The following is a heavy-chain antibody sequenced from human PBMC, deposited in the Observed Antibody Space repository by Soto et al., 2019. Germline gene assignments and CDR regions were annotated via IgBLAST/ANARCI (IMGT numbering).Heavy chain of an antibody. J-gene: IGHJ6*02. CDR1: GYTFTGYY. V-gene: IGHV1-2*04. D-gene: IGHD3-10*01. Sequence: ASVKVSCKASGYTFTGYYMHWVRQAPGQGLEWTGWINPNSGGTNYAQKFQGWVTMTRDTSISTAYMELSRLRSDDTAVYYCARERVRFGEYYYYYGMDVWGQGTTVTVSS. CDR3: ARERVRFGEYYYYYGMDV. CDR2: INPNSGGT.